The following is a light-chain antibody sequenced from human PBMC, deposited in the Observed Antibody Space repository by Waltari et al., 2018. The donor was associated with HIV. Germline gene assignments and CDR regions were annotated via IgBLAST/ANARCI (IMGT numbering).Light chain of an antibody. Sequence: QSALTQPRSVSGSPGQSVTVSCTGSNGDIGTYDYVSWYQQHPDKAPKLLIYDGSSRPLGVPDRVSGSKSDNTASLTISGLQAADEAEYYCCSNAGSYTHNVIFGGGTKLTVL. CDR3: CSNAGSYTHNVI. CDR2: DGS. J-gene: IGLJ2*01. CDR1: NGDIGTYDY. V-gene: IGLV2-11*01.